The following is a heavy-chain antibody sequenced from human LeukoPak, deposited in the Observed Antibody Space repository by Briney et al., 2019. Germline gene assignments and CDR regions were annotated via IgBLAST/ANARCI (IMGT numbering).Heavy chain of an antibody. CDR2: INADGSTT. D-gene: IGHD3-22*01. CDR1: GSGFTFNNYW. J-gene: IGHJ4*02. V-gene: IGHV3-74*01. Sequence: GGSLRLSCAASGSGFTFNNYWMHWVRQAPGKGLVWVSRINADGSTTSYADSVRGRFTISRDNAKNTLYLQMNSLRTEDTAVYYCAKHRGESGYSGYYFEYWGQGTLVTVSS. CDR3: AKHRGESGYSGYYFEY.